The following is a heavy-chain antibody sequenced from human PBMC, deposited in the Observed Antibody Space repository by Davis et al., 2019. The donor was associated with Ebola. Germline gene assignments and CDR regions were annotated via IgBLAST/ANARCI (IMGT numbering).Heavy chain of an antibody. V-gene: IGHV5-51*01. CDR3: ARQMSNRGAY. J-gene: IGHJ4*02. CDR2: IYPGDSDI. CDR1: GYSFTSYW. Sequence: KVSCKGSGYSFTSYWIGWVRQMPGKGLEWMGIIYPGDSDIRYSPPFQGRVIISADKSISTAYLQWSSLKASDSAMYYCARQMSNRGAYWGQGTLVTVSS.